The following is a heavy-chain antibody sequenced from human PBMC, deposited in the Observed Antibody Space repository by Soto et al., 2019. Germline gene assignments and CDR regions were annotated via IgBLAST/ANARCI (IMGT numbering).Heavy chain of an antibody. J-gene: IGHJ2*01. Sequence: CXRLSGTVGVFRFCGFSINLFRHAPGKGLEWVGLIRNQSYQETTEYAAAVKGRFTIARDTSNGIAYLQMNSLNIEDSAVYSCSGDESHATEYF. CDR2: IRNQSYQETT. CDR3: SGDESHATEYF. CDR1: VFRFCGFS. V-gene: IGHV3-49*03.